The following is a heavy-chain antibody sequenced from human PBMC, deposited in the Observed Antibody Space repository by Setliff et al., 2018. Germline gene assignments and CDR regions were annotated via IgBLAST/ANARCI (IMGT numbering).Heavy chain of an antibody. Sequence: GGSLRLSCAASGFTFSSYAMTWVRQAPGKGLEWVSGISGSGGATYYAASVKGRFSISRDNSKNTLSLQMNSLRAEDTAIYYCAKYPSNSVYNYFDPWGQGTQVTVS. V-gene: IGHV3-23*01. CDR1: GFTFSSYA. D-gene: IGHD1-7*01. CDR3: AKYPSNSVYNYFDP. CDR2: ISGSGGAT. J-gene: IGHJ5*02.